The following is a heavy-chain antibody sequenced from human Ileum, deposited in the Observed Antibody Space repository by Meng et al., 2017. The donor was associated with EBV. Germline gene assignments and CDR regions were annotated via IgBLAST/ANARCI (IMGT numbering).Heavy chain of an antibody. V-gene: IGHV3-33*01. CDR2: IWSGGSQK. J-gene: IGHJ4*02. CDR3: ASDRGGAAFNY. Sequence: QVPLVESGGGVFQPWTSLRLSCAASGFSFSTYGMHWVRQTPGKGLEWVAVIWSGGSQKYCADSVKGRCTISRDNSKNTLYLQMDSLRAEDTAIYYCASDRGGAAFNYWGQGTLVTVSS. D-gene: IGHD3-16*01. CDR1: GFSFSTYG.